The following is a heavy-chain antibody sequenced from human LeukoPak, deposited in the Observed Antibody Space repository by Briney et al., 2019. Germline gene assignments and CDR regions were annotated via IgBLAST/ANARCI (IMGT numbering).Heavy chain of an antibody. CDR1: GFTFGGYA. D-gene: IGHD7-27*01. CDR3: AKVLSGGQDY. J-gene: IGHJ4*02. V-gene: IGHV3-23*01. CDR2: IGGGGDNT. Sequence: GGSLRLSCAASGFTFGGYAMSWVRQAPGKGLEWVSTIGGGGDNTYYADSAKGRFTNSRDNSKNTEYLQMSSRRAEDTAVYYCAKVLSGGQDYWGQGTLVAVSS.